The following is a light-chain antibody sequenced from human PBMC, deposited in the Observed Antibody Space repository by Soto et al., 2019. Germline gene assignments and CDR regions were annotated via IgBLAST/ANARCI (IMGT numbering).Light chain of an antibody. CDR3: QQYDYLPLT. J-gene: IGKJ4*02. CDR2: DAS. Sequence: DIQMTQSPSSLSASVGDRVTITCQASQDISNYLNWYQRKPGKAPKLLIYDASNLETGVPSRFSGSGSGTDFTFTISSLQPEDIATYYCQQYDYLPLTFGEGTKVEIK. V-gene: IGKV1-33*01. CDR1: QDISNY.